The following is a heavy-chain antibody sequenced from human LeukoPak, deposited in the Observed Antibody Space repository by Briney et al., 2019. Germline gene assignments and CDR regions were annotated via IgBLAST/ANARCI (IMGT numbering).Heavy chain of an antibody. CDR1: AGSISSISYY. Sequence: SETLSLTCTVSAGSISSISYYWGWIRQPPGKGLERNGSIYYSGSTYYNPSLKSQVTISVDTSKNQFSLKLSSVTTADTAVYYCARRSSGWNYWYFDLWGRGTLVTVSS. CDR3: ARRSSGWNYWYFDL. J-gene: IGHJ2*01. D-gene: IGHD6-19*01. CDR2: IYYSGST. V-gene: IGHV4-39*01.